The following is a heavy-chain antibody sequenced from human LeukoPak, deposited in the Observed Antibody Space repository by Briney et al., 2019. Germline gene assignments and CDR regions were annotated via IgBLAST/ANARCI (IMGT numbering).Heavy chain of an antibody. CDR1: GFTFSRYS. Sequence: PGGSLRLSCAASGFTFSRYSMNWVRQAPGKGLEWVSSISSGSSYIYYADSVKGRFTISRDNGKNSLYLQMNSLRAEDTAVYYCAREVGYYDIVTGYYKSRFDPWGQGTLVTVSS. CDR3: AREVGYYDIVTGYYKSRFDP. D-gene: IGHD3-9*01. J-gene: IGHJ5*02. V-gene: IGHV3-21*01. CDR2: ISSGSSYI.